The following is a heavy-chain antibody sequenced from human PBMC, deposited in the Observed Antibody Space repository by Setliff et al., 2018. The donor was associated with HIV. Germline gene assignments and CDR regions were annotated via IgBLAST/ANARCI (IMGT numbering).Heavy chain of an antibody. CDR1: GYTFTAYY. D-gene: IGHD3-16*01. J-gene: IGHJ3*01. Sequence: VASVKVSCKTSGYTFTAYYIYWVRQAPGHGLELMGRIHPNTGSTNYLQKFQGRVSITRDTSMSTVYMTLTGLTSDDTAVYYCANQGYADSLYAFDVWGQGTMVTVSS. CDR3: ANQGYADSLYAFDV. V-gene: IGHV1-2*06. CDR2: IHPNTGST.